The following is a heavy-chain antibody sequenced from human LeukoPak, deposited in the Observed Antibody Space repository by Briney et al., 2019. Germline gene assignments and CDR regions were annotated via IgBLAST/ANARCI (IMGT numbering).Heavy chain of an antibody. Sequence: GGSLRLSCAASGFTFSSYSMNWVRQAPGKGLEWVSYISSSSSTIYYADSVKGRFTISRDNAKNSLYLQMNSLRAEDTAVYYCARGGHGQLGYCSSTSCLGSLKGWFDPWGQGTLVTVSS. V-gene: IGHV3-48*01. D-gene: IGHD2-2*01. CDR2: ISSSSSTI. J-gene: IGHJ5*02. CDR1: GFTFSSYS. CDR3: ARGGHGQLGYCSSTSCLGSLKGWFDP.